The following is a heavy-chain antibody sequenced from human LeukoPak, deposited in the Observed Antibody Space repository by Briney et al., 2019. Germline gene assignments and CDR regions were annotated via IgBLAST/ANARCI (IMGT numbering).Heavy chain of an antibody. Sequence: GRSLRLSCAASGFTFSSYAMHWVRQAPGKGLEWVAVISYDGSNKYYADSVKGRFTISRDNSKNTLYPQMNSLRAEDTAVYYCARERGYSYGFDYWGQGTLVTVSS. J-gene: IGHJ4*02. CDR2: ISYDGSNK. V-gene: IGHV3-30-3*01. CDR1: GFTFSSYA. D-gene: IGHD5-18*01. CDR3: ARERGYSYGFDY.